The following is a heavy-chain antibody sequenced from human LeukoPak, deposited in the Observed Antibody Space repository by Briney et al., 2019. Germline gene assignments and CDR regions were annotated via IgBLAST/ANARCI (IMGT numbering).Heavy chain of an antibody. J-gene: IGHJ2*01. CDR3: ARDIYDSSGYYPWHFDL. D-gene: IGHD3-22*01. CDR1: GGTFSSYA. CDR2: IIPIFGTA. V-gene: IGHV1-69*05. Sequence: VASVKVSCKASGGTFSSYAISWVRQAPGQGHEWMGGIIPIFGTANYAQKFQGRVTITTDESTSTAYMELSSLRSEDTAVYYCARDIYDSSGYYPWHFDLWGRGTLVTLSS.